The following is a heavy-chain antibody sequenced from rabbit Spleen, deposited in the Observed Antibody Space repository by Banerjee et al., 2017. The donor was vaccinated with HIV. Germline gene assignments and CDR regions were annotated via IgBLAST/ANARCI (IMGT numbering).Heavy chain of an antibody. CDR3: ARQYGDYAPFNL. V-gene: IGHV1S40*01. D-gene: IGHD2-1*01. CDR1: GVSFNSNVY. Sequence: QSLEESGGDLVKPGASLTLTCTASGVSFNSNVYMCWVRQAPGKGLEWIACIYAGSTGSTYYASWAKGRFTISKTSSTTVTLQMTSLTAADTATYFCARQYGDYAPFNLWGPGTLVTVS. J-gene: IGHJ4*01. CDR2: IYAGSTGST.